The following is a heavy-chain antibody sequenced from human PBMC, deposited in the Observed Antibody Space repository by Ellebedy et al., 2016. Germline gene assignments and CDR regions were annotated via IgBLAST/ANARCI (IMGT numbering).Heavy chain of an antibody. J-gene: IGHJ4*02. V-gene: IGHV3-21*04. D-gene: IGHD6-19*01. Sequence: GESLKISXAASGFTFSSYSMNWVRQAPGKGLEWVSSISSSSSYIYYADSVKGRFTISRDNAKNSLYLQMNSLRAEDTALYYCAKGVLYGSGAIDYWGQGTLVTVSS. CDR1: GFTFSSYS. CDR2: ISSSSSYI. CDR3: AKGVLYGSGAIDY.